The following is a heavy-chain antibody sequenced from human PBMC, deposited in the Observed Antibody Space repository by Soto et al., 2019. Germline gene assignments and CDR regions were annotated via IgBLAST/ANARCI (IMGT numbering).Heavy chain of an antibody. CDR2: IFYIGNA. CDR3: VRKTGTTLLGSFLDH. J-gene: IGHJ4*02. D-gene: IGHD1-7*01. Sequence: SETLSLTCTVSGVSITSGDNYWSWIRQPPGKGLEWIGYIFYIGNAYYNPSLQSRVTISVDTSRNQFSLRLTSVTAADTAVYYCVRKTGTTLLGSFLDHWGQGTLVTVSS. CDR1: GVSITSGDNY. V-gene: IGHV4-30-4*01.